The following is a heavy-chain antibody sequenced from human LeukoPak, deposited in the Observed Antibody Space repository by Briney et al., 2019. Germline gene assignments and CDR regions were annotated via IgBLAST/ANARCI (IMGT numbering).Heavy chain of an antibody. D-gene: IGHD5-24*01. J-gene: IGHJ4*02. Sequence: GGSLRLSCAASGFTFSSYEMNWVRQAPGKGLEWVSYISTSGTTMYYADSVKGRFTISRDNAKNSLYLQMNSLRAEDTAVYYCAKLHGYNFDYWGQGTLVTVSS. CDR3: AKLHGYNFDY. V-gene: IGHV3-48*03. CDR2: ISTSGTTM. CDR1: GFTFSSYE.